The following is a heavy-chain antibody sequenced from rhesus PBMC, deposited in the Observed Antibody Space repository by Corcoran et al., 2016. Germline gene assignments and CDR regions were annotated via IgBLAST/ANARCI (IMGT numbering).Heavy chain of an antibody. CDR2: IHASAGST. CDR1: GASIPTSHW. CDR3: AIGVAAAGTGVGY. V-gene: IGHV4-93*01. D-gene: IGHD6-31*01. J-gene: IGHJ4*01. Sequence: QVPLQESGPAVVTPSETLSLTCAVSGASIPTSHWGSWFRHSPGEGLERIGGIHASAGSTEYNPSLKSRVAISRDTSKNQFSLSLGSVTAADTAVYYCAIGVAAAGTGVGYWGQGVLVTVSS.